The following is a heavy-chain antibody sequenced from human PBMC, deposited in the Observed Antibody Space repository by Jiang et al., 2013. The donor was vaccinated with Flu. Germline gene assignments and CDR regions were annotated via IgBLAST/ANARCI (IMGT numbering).Heavy chain of an antibody. CDR2: INHSGST. V-gene: IGHV4-34*01. Sequence: LLKPSETLSLTCAVYGGSFSGYYWSWIRQPPGKGLEWIGEINHSGSTNYNPSLKSRVTISVDTSKNQFSLKLSSVTAADTAVYYCARFRPLSPPNYYYYYGMDVVG. CDR1: GGSFSGYY. J-gene: IGHJ6*01. CDR3: ARFRPLSPPNYYYYYGMDV. D-gene: IGHD3-3*02.